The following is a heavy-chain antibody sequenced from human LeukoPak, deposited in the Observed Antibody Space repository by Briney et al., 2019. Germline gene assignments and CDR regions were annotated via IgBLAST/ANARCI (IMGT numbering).Heavy chain of an antibody. Sequence: PGGSLRLSCAASGFTFSSYSMNWVRQAPGKGLEWVSYISSSSSTIYYADSVKGRFTISRDNAKNSLYLQMNSLRAEDTAVYYCARDHYSSGWYEDYFDYWGQGTLVTVSS. J-gene: IGHJ4*02. CDR2: ISSSSSTI. CDR3: ARDHYSSGWYEDYFDY. V-gene: IGHV3-48*04. D-gene: IGHD6-19*01. CDR1: GFTFSSYS.